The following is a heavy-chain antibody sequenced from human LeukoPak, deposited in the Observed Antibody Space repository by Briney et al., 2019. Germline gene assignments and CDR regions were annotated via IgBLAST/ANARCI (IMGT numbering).Heavy chain of an antibody. J-gene: IGHJ4*02. V-gene: IGHV4-38-2*01. D-gene: IGHD6-19*01. CDR3: ARPGSGWSYYFDY. CDR2: IYHSGST. CDR1: GYSISSGYY. Sequence: SETLSLTCAVSGYSISSGYYWGWIRQPPGKGLEWIGSIYHSGSTYYNPSLKSRVTISVDTSKNQFSLKLSSVTAADTAVYYCARPGSGWSYYFDYWGQGTLVTDSS.